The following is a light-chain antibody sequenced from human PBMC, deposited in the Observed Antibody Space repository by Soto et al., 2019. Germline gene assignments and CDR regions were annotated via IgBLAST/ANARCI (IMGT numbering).Light chain of an antibody. J-gene: IGKJ4*01. V-gene: IGKV1-33*01. CDR3: QQYDNPP. CDR1: QDISNY. CDR2: DAS. Sequence: DIQMTQSPSSLSASVGDRVTITCQASQDISNYLNWYQQKPGKAPKLLIYDASNLETGVPSRFSGSGSGTDFTFTINSLQPEDIATYYCQQYDNPPFGGGTKVEIK.